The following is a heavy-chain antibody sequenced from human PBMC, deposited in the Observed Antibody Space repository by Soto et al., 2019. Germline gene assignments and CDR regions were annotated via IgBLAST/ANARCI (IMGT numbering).Heavy chain of an antibody. CDR1: SDSISSYY. Sequence: SETLSLTCTVSSDSISSYYWSWIRQPPGKRLEWIGYISYSGSTDYNPSLKSRVTISGDTSTNQFSLKVSSVTAADTAVYYCARGTSWQLPFDYWGQGTLVTVS. CDR2: ISYSGST. D-gene: IGHD6-13*01. V-gene: IGHV4-59*01. CDR3: ARGTSWQLPFDY. J-gene: IGHJ4*02.